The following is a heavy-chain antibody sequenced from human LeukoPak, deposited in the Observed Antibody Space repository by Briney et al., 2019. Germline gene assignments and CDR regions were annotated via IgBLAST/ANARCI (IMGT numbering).Heavy chain of an antibody. V-gene: IGHV3-7*01. CDR3: ARHAEGELLDY. D-gene: IGHD1-26*01. Sequence: GGSLRLSCAASGFTFSSYWMSWVRQAPGKGLEWVANIKQDGSEKYYVDSVKGRFTISRDNAKNSLYLQMNSLRTEDTAVYYCARHAEGELLDYWGQGTLVTVSS. CDR2: IKQDGSEK. J-gene: IGHJ4*02. CDR1: GFTFSSYW.